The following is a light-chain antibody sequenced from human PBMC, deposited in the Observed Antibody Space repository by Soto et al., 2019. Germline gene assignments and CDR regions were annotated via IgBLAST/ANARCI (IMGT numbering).Light chain of an antibody. CDR2: EGS. V-gene: IGLV2-23*01. CDR1: SSDVGSYNL. J-gene: IGLJ2*01. Sequence: QSALTQPASVSGSPGQSITISCTGTSSDVGSYNLVSWYQQHPGKAPKLMIYEGSKRPSGVSSRFSGSKSGNTASLTISGLQAEDEADYYCCSYAGSRVLFGGGTQLTVL. CDR3: CSYAGSRVL.